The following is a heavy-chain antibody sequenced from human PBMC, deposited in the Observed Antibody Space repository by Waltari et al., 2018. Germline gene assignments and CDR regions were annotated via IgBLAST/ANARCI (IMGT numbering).Heavy chain of an antibody. V-gene: IGHV4-34*01. CDR1: GGSFSGYY. CDR3: ARGQGRQRATVTTLSY. Sequence: QVQLQQWGAGLLKPSETLSLTCAVYGGSFSGYYWSWIRQPPGKGLEWIGEINHSGSTNYNPSLKSRVTISVDTSKTQFSLKLSSVTAADTAVYYCARGQGRQRATVTTLSYWGQGTLVTVSS. J-gene: IGHJ4*02. D-gene: IGHD4-4*01. CDR2: INHSGST.